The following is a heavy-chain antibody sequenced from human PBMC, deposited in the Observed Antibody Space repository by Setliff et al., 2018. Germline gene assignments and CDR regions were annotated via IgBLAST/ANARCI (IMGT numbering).Heavy chain of an antibody. J-gene: IGHJ4*02. D-gene: IGHD3-3*01. CDR2: IYYSGNT. Sequence: SETLSLTCTVSGGSIRNYYWSWIRQPPGKGLEWIGYIYYSGNTNYNPSLKSRVTISVDTSKNQFSLKLSSVTAANTAVYFCARGYYNFLSGYYTPYYFDYWGQGTLVTVSS. CDR1: GGSIRNYY. V-gene: IGHV4-59*01. CDR3: ARGYYNFLSGYYTPYYFDY.